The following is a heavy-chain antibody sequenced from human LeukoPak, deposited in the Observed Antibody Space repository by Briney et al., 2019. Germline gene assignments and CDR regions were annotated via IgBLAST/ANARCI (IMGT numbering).Heavy chain of an antibody. CDR2: IYHSGST. CDR1: GGSISSGGDY. CDR3: ARGLVTTYPAAQNWFDP. Sequence: SETLSLTCTVSGGSISSGGDYWNWIRQPPGKGLEWLGYIYHSGSTYYNPSLKSRVTISVDRSKNQFSLKLNSVTAADTAVYYCARGLVTTYPAAQNWFDPWGQGTLVTVSS. V-gene: IGHV4-30-2*01. J-gene: IGHJ5*02. D-gene: IGHD4-11*01.